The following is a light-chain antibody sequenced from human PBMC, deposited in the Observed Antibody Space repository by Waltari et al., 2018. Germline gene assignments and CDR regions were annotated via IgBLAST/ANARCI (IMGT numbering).Light chain of an antibody. J-gene: IGKJ2*01. CDR3: QQTYSVPYT. Sequence: DIQMTQFPSSLSASVGDTITISCRASQTIDAYLNWYQQRPPKAPKLLMYTASRLQSGAPSRFSGSGSGTVFTLNVSSLQPEDFATYYCQQTYSVPYTFGQGTKVEIK. CDR2: TAS. CDR1: QTIDAY. V-gene: IGKV1-39*01.